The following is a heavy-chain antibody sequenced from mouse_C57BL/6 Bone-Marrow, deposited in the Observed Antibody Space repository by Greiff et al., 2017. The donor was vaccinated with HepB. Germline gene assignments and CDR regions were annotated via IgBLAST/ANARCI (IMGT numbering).Heavy chain of an antibody. CDR1: GYTFTDYE. J-gene: IGHJ3*01. V-gene: IGHV1-15*01. Sequence: QVQLQQSGAELVRPGASVTLSCKASGYTFTDYEMHWVKQTPVHGLEWIGAIDPETGGTAYNQKFKGKALLTADKSSSTAYMELRSLTSEDSAVYYCTRDDAWFAYWGQGTLVTVSA. CDR2: IDPETGGT. CDR3: TRDDAWFAY.